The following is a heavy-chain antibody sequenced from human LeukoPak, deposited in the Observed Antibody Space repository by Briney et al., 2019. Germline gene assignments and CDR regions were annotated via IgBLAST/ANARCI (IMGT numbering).Heavy chain of an antibody. Sequence: ASVKVSCKASGYTFTSYGISWARQAPGQGLEWMGWISAYNGNTNYAQKLQGRVTMTTDTSTSTAYMELRSLRSDDTAVYYCARADRDDSSGYYYLFPDYWGQGTLVTVSS. CDR1: GYTFTSYG. J-gene: IGHJ4*02. CDR2: ISAYNGNT. CDR3: ARADRDDSSGYYYLFPDY. D-gene: IGHD3-22*01. V-gene: IGHV1-18*01.